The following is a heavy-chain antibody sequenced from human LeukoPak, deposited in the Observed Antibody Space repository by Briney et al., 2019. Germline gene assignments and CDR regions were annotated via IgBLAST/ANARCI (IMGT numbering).Heavy chain of an antibody. CDR2: ISGSGGST. Sequence: GGSLRLSCAASGFTFSSYAMSWVRQAPGKGLEWVSAISGSGGSTYYADSVKGRFTISRDNSKNTLYLQMNSLRAEDTAAYYCAKSAGRGSSSDYFDYWGQGTLVTVSS. V-gene: IGHV3-23*01. J-gene: IGHJ4*02. CDR3: AKSAGRGSSSDYFDY. D-gene: IGHD6-6*01. CDR1: GFTFSSYA.